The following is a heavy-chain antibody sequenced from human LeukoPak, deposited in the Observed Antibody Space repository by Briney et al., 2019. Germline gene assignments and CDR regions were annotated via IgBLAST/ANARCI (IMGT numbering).Heavy chain of an antibody. CDR2: ISAYNGNT. Sequence: GASVKVSCKASGYTFTSYGISWVRQAPGQGLEWMGWISAYNGNTNYAQKLQGRVTMTTDTSTSTAYMELRSLRSDDTAVYYCARIAVPAAISPLFDYWGQGTLVTVS. V-gene: IGHV1-18*01. CDR3: ARIAVPAAISPLFDY. J-gene: IGHJ4*02. CDR1: GYTFTSYG. D-gene: IGHD2-2*02.